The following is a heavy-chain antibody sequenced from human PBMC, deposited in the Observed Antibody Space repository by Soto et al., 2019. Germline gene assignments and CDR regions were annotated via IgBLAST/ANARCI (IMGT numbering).Heavy chain of an antibody. CDR2: VNPYSGGT. CDR3: VITLPPSGYYYCSMAV. CDR1: GYTFTHYY. Sequence: QVQLVQSGAEVKEPGASVKVSCRASGYTFTHYYIHWVRQAPGQGLECMGWVNPYSGGTKYAQKFRGWVTLTSDTSISTASMDLSTLTSDGTAVYYCVITLPPSGYYYCSMAVWGQGTTVSVSS. V-gene: IGHV1-2*04. J-gene: IGHJ6*02.